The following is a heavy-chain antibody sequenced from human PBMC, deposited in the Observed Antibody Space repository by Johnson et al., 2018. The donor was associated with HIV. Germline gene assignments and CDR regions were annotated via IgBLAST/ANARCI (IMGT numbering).Heavy chain of an antibody. D-gene: IGHD3-10*01. CDR3: TTDCITMVQGNAFDI. Sequence: VQLVESGGGLVQPGGSLRLSCAASGFTFSNAWMSWVRQAPGKGLEWVGRIKSKTDGGTTDYAAPVQGRFTISRDDSKNTLYLQMNSLKTEDTAVYYCTTDCITMVQGNAFDIWGQGTMVTVSS. J-gene: IGHJ3*02. CDR1: GFTFSNAW. CDR2: IKSKTDGGTT. V-gene: IGHV3-15*01.